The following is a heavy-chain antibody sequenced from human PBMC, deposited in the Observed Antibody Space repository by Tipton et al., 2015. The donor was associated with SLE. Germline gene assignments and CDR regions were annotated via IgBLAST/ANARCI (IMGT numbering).Heavy chain of an antibody. CDR2: VYHSGTT. J-gene: IGHJ3*02. V-gene: IGHV4-30-2*01. Sequence: TLSLTCAVSGGSIGSGGYSWNWIRQPPGKGLEWIGYVYHSGTTHYHPSLGSRVSISVDTSNNQFSLNLSSVTAADTAMYYCASLARYYGSASCYGFDIWGQGTMVTVSS. CDR3: ASLARYYGSASCYGFDI. D-gene: IGHD2-2*01. CDR1: GGSIGSGGYS.